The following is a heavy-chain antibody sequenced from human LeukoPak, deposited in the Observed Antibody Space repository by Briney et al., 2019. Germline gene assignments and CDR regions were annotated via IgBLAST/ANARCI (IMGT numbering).Heavy chain of an antibody. CDR2: IYYSGST. Sequence: SETLSLTCTVSGGSISSSSYYWGWIRQPPGKGLEWIGSIYYSGSTYYNPSLKSRVTISVDTSKNQFSLNLSSVTAADTAVYYCARVTYDSSGYYHTYYYYVDVWGNGTTVTVSS. D-gene: IGHD3-22*01. CDR1: GGSISSSSYY. CDR3: ARVTYDSSGYYHTYYYYVDV. V-gene: IGHV4-39*07. J-gene: IGHJ6*03.